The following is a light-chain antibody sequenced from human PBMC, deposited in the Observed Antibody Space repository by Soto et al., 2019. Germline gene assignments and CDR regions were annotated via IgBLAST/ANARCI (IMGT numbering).Light chain of an antibody. Sequence: QSALTQPASLSGSPGQSSTISCTGTSSDIGTYKYASWFQHHPGKAPKLIIFEVSNRPSGISDRFSAFKSANTAYLTISGVQPEDQADYHCSSYTTIKTVVFGGGTKLTV. CDR2: EVS. J-gene: IGLJ2*01. V-gene: IGLV2-14*01. CDR1: SSDIGTYKY. CDR3: SSYTTIKTVV.